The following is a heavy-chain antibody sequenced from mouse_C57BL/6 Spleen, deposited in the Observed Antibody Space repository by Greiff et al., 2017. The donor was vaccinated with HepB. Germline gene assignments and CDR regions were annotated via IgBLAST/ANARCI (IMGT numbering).Heavy chain of an antibody. CDR2: INPYNGGT. D-gene: IGHD1-1*01. Sequence: VQLQQSGPVLVKPGASVKMSCKASGYTFTDYYMNWVKQSHGKSLEWIGVINPYNGGTSYNQKFKGKATLTVDKSSSTAYMELNSLTSEDSAVYYCARDYYGSSGRYFDVWGTGTTVTVSS. CDR3: ARDYYGSSGRYFDV. J-gene: IGHJ1*03. V-gene: IGHV1-19*01. CDR1: GYTFTDYY.